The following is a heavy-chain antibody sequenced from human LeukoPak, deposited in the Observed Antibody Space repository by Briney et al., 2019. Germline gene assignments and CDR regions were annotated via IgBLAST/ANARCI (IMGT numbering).Heavy chain of an antibody. CDR3: ARARDTAMVTDYGMDV. D-gene: IGHD5-18*01. CDR2: IYYSGST. J-gene: IGHJ6*02. CDR1: GGSISSYY. V-gene: IGHV4-59*12. Sequence: SETLSLTCTVSGGSISSYYWSWIRQPPGKGLEWIGYIYYSGSTNYNPSLKSRVTISVDTSKNQFSLKLSSVTAADTAVYYCARARDTAMVTDYGMDVWGQGTTVTVSS.